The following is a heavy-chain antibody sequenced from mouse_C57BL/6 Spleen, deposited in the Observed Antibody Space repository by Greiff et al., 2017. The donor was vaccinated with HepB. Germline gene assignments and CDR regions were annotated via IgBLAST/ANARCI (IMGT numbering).Heavy chain of an antibody. D-gene: IGHD2-4*01. CDR2: IDPSDSYT. V-gene: IGHV1-69*01. CDR1: GYTFTSYW. Sequence: QVQLQQPGAELVMPGASVKLSCKASGYTFTSYWMHWVKQRPGQGLEWIGEIDPSDSYTNYNQKFKGKSTLTVDKSSSTAYMQLSSLTSEDSAVYYCARNYDYDVGAVDYWGQGTTLTVSS. CDR3: ARNYDYDVGAVDY. J-gene: IGHJ2*01.